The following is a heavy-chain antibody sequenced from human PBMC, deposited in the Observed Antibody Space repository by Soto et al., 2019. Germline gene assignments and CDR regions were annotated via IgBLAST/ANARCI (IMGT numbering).Heavy chain of an antibody. CDR2: ISSSSSTI. CDR1: GFTFDDYA. D-gene: IGHD2-15*01. V-gene: IGHV3-48*02. Sequence: EVQLVESGGGLVQPGRSLRLSCAASGFTFDDYAMHWVRQAPGKGLEWVSYISSSSSTIYYADSVKGRFTISRDNAKNSLYLQMNSLRDEDTAVYYSARDSCSGGSCAADAFDIWGQGTMVTVSS. J-gene: IGHJ3*02. CDR3: ARDSCSGGSCAADAFDI.